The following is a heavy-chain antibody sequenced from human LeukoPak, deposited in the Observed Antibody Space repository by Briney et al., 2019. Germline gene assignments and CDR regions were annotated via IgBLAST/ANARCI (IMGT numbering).Heavy chain of an antibody. V-gene: IGHV4-39*01. Sequence: ASETLSLTCTVSGGSISRSSYYWGWIRQPSGKGLEWIGSIYYSGSTYYNPSLKSRVIISVDTSKNQFSLKLSSVTAADTAVYYCARSSDILTTDAFDIWGQGTMVSVSS. CDR2: IYYSGST. D-gene: IGHD3-9*01. J-gene: IGHJ3*02. CDR1: GGSISRSSYY. CDR3: ARSSDILTTDAFDI.